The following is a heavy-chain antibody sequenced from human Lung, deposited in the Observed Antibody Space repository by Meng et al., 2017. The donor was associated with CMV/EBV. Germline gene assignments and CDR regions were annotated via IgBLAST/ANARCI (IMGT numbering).Heavy chain of an antibody. Sequence: GESXKISCAASGFTFSSYEMNWVRQAPGKGLEWISYISSSGSTIYYADSVKGRFTISRDYAKNSLYLQMNSLRAEDTAVYYCARQLADTLLAHYYYYVMDVXHERXAITVS. CDR3: ARQLADTLLAHYYYYVMDV. CDR2: ISSSGSTI. D-gene: IGHD5-18*01. V-gene: IGHV3-48*03. J-gene: IGHJ6*02. CDR1: GFTFSSYE.